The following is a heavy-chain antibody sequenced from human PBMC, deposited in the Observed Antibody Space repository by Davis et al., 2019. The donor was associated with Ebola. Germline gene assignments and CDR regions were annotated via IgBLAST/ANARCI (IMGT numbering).Heavy chain of an antibody. V-gene: IGHV1-18*04. D-gene: IGHD3-3*01. Sequence: AASVKVSCKASGYTFTSYGISWVRQAPGQGLEWMGRISADNDNTKYTQKLQGRVTMTTDTSTSTAYLELRSLRSDDTAVYYCARSGLSFGVVKYHYGMDVWGKGTTVTVSS. CDR2: ISADNDNT. CDR3: ARSGLSFGVVKYHYGMDV. CDR1: GYTFTSYG. J-gene: IGHJ6*04.